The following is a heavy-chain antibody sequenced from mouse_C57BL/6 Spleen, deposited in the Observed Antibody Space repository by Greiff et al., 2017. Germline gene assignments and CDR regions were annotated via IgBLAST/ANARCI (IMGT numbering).Heavy chain of an antibody. CDR1: GYTFTSYW. V-gene: IGHV1-50*01. CDR3: ARSGVTLDY. J-gene: IGHJ2*01. CDR2: IDPSDSYT. D-gene: IGHD2-2*01. Sequence: QVQLQQPGAELVKPGASVKLSCKASGYTFTSYWMQWVKQRPGQGLEWIGEIDPSDSYTNYNQKFKGKASLTVDTSSSTAYMQLSSLTSEDSAVYYCARSGVTLDYWCQGTTRTVSS.